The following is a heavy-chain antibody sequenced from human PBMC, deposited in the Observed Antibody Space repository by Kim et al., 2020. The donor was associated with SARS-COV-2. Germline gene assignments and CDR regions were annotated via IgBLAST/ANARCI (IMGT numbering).Heavy chain of an antibody. V-gene: IGHV5-51*01. CDR3: AARGGSYYTYYFDY. Sequence: SPSFQGQVTISADKSISTAYLQWSSLKASDTAMYYCAARGGSYYTYYFDYWGQGTLVTVSS. D-gene: IGHD3-10*01. J-gene: IGHJ4*02.